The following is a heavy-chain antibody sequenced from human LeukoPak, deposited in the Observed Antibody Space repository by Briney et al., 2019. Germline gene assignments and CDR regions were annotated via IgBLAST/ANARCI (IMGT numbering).Heavy chain of an antibody. CDR2: VSGTTIRT. CDR1: GFTFSNYA. D-gene: IGHD3-3*01. V-gene: IGHV3-23*01. CDR3: AREFHYYDFSSGLKSPFDY. J-gene: IGHJ4*01. Sequence: GGSLRLSCAPSGFTFSNYAMAWVRQPPGKGLDWLSTVSGTTIRTNYEGSVKGRFTISRDDFKNTLFLQMISLRAEDTALYYCAREFHYYDFSSGLKSPFDYWGHGILVTVFS.